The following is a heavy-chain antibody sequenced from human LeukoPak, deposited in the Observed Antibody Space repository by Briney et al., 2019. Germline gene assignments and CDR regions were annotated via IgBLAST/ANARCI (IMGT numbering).Heavy chain of an antibody. D-gene: IGHD6-13*01. V-gene: IGHV3-33*01. Sequence: GGSLRLSCAASGFTFSSNGMHWVRQAPGKGLEWVAVIWYDGSNKYYADSVKGRFTISRDNSKNTLYLQMNSLRAEDTAVYYCAREGGSSWYLRPYYYYGMDVWGQGTTVTVSS. CDR1: GFTFSSNG. CDR3: AREGGSSWYLRPYYYYGMDV. CDR2: IWYDGSNK. J-gene: IGHJ6*02.